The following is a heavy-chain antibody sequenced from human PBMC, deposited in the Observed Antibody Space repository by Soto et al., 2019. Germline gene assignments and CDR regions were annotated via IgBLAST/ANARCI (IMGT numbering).Heavy chain of an antibody. CDR1: GYTFRSYD. Sequence: ASVKVSCKASGYTFRSYDIHWVRQATGQGLEWMGWVNPNTGNTGYAQRFQGRVTMPRDISKSTAYMELSRLTSEDTTIYYCARAYGAGSFDFWGPGTLVTVSS. D-gene: IGHD3-10*01. CDR3: ARAYGAGSFDF. V-gene: IGHV1-8*01. CDR2: VNPNTGNT. J-gene: IGHJ5*01.